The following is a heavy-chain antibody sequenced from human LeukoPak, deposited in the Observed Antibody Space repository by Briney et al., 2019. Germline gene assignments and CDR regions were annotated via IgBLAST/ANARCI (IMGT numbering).Heavy chain of an antibody. CDR2: INPNSGGT. Sequence: ASVKVSCKASGYTFTGYYMHWVRQAPGQGLEWMGRINPNSGGTNYAQKFQGRVTMTRDTSISTAYMELSRLRSDDTAVYCCAREPPRIVGATKSINDYWGQGTLVTVSS. CDR1: GYTFTGYY. V-gene: IGHV1-2*06. CDR3: AREPPRIVGATKSINDY. D-gene: IGHD1-26*01. J-gene: IGHJ4*02.